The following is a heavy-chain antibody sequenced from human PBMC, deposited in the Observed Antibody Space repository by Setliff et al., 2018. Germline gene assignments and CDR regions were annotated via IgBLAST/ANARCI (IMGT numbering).Heavy chain of an antibody. Sequence: GGSLRLSCAASRFTFSNYAMSWVRQAPGKGLEWVSAISGSGGSTYYADSVKGRFTISRDNSKNTLYLQMNSLRAEDTAVYYCAKGPYYDILTGFQYYSDYWGQGTLVTVFS. J-gene: IGHJ4*02. CDR2: ISGSGGST. D-gene: IGHD3-9*01. CDR3: AKGPYYDILTGFQYYSDY. CDR1: RFTFSNYA. V-gene: IGHV3-23*01.